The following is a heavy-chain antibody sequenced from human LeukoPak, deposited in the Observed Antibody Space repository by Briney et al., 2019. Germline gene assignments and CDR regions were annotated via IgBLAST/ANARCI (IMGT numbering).Heavy chain of an antibody. CDR2: IIPIFGTA. CDR3: ARSLYYDGSGGHH. Sequence: GASVKVSCKASGGTFSSYAISWVRQAPGQGLEWMGGIIPIFGTANYAQKFQGRVTVTRDTSTSTVYMELNSLRSEDTAVYYCARSLYYDGSGGHHWGQGTLVTVSS. V-gene: IGHV1-69*05. J-gene: IGHJ5*02. D-gene: IGHD3-22*01. CDR1: GGTFSSYA.